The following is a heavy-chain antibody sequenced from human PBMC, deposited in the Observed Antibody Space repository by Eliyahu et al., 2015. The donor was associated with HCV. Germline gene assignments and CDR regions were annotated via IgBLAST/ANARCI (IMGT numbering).Heavy chain of an antibody. J-gene: IGHJ4*02. V-gene: IGHV3-30-3*01. CDR3: ARDYYGFLTGYYYDY. Sequence: LVQSGGGVVQPGRSLRLSCEASGFXFHTFSFLWGVRQAPGQGLEWVSMISLDGAKENYADSVQGRFIISRDNSKNMLFLEMNSLRPEDTAVYYCARDYYGFLTGYYYDYWGQGTLVTVSS. D-gene: IGHD3-9*01. CDR2: ISLDGAKE. CDR1: GFXFHTFS.